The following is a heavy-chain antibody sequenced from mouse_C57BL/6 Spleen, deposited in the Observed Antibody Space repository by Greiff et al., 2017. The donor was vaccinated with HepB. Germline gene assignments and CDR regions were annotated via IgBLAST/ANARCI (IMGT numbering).Heavy chain of an antibody. CDR3: TRPPYYYGSSHWYFDV. Sequence: VQLQQSGAELVRPGASVTLSCKASGYTFTDYEMHWVKQTPVHGLEWIGAIDPETGGTAYNQKFKGKAILTADKSSSTAYMELRSLTSEDSAVYYCTRPPYYYGSSHWYFDVWGKGTTVTVSS. CDR1: GYTFTDYE. CDR2: IDPETGGT. D-gene: IGHD1-1*01. V-gene: IGHV1-15*01. J-gene: IGHJ1*03.